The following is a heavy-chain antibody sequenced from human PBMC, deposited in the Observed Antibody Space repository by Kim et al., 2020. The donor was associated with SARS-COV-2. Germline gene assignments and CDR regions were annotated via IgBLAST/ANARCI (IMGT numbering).Heavy chain of an antibody. CDR1: GGSFSGYY. CDR3: ATGPSITGTTKDILTGYYTFDY. CDR2: INHSGST. D-gene: IGHD3-9*01. V-gene: IGHV4-34*01. J-gene: IGHJ4*02. Sequence: SQTLSLTCAVYGGSFSGYYWSWIRQPPGKGLEWIGEINHSGSTNYNPSLKSRVTISVDTSKNQFSLKLSSVTAADTAVYYCATGPSITGTTKDILTGYYTFDYWGQGTLVTVSS.